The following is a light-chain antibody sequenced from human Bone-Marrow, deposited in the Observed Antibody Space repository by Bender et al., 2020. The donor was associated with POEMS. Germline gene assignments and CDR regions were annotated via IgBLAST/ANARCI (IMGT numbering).Light chain of an antibody. Sequence: QSALTQPASVSGSPGQSITISCTGTSSDVGGYNLVSWYQQYPGKAPKLLIYDVSNRPSGVSNRFSGSKSGNTASLTISGLQAEDEADYYCSSYTSIAGVFGGGTKLTVL. CDR1: SSDVGGYNL. CDR2: DVS. V-gene: IGLV2-14*02. CDR3: SSYTSIAGV. J-gene: IGLJ3*02.